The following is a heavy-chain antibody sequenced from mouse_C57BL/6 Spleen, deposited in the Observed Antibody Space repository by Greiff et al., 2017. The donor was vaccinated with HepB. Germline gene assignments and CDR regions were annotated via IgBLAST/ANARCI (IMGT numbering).Heavy chain of an antibody. Sequence: DVKLVESGGGLVKPGGSLKLSCAASGFTFSDYGMHWVRQAPEKGLEWVAYISSGSSTIYYADTVKGRFTISRDNAKNTLFLQMTSLRSEDTAMYYSARPTTVGYFDYWGQGTTLTVSS. CDR2: ISSGSSTI. CDR1: GFTFSDYG. V-gene: IGHV5-17*01. D-gene: IGHD1-1*01. CDR3: ARPTTVGYFDY. J-gene: IGHJ2*01.